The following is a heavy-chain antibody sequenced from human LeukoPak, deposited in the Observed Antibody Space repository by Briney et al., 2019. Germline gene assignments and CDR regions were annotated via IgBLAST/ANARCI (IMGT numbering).Heavy chain of an antibody. V-gene: IGHV4-38-2*02. CDR3: ARDVGPWDQVVVFDH. CDR1: GISVSRGYY. D-gene: IGHD1-26*01. CDR2: VFQTGRT. J-gene: IGHJ4*02. Sequence: PSETLSLTCNVSGISVSRGYYWGWIRQPPGKGLEWIGSVFQTGRTYNNPSLSSRVTISIDKSNNQFSLKMRSVTAADTAVYYCARDVGPWDQVVVFDHWGQGALVAVSS.